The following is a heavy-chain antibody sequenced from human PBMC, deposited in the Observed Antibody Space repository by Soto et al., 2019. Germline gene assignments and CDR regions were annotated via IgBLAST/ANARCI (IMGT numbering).Heavy chain of an antibody. CDR1: GFTFNKYW. CDR2: ISYDGSNK. V-gene: IGHV3-30-3*01. J-gene: IGHJ6*02. CDR3: ARVPRNYYYGMDV. Sequence: GGSLRLSCAASGFTFNKYWMHWVRQAPGKGLEWVAVISYDGSNKYYADSVKGRFTISRDNSKNTLYLQMNSLRAEDTAVYYCARVPRNYYYGMDVWGQGTTVTVSS.